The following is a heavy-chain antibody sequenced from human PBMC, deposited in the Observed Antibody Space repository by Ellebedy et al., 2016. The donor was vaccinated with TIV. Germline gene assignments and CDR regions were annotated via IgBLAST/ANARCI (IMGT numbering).Heavy chain of an antibody. CDR2: ISYDGSNK. Sequence: GESLKISXAASGFTFSSYAMHWVRQAPGKGLEWVAVISYDGSNKYYADSVKGRFTISRDNSKNTLYLQMNSLRAEDTAVYYCATSAAGGATDAFDIWGQGTMVTVSS. V-gene: IGHV3-30*04. D-gene: IGHD6-13*01. CDR3: ATSAAGGATDAFDI. CDR1: GFTFSSYA. J-gene: IGHJ3*02.